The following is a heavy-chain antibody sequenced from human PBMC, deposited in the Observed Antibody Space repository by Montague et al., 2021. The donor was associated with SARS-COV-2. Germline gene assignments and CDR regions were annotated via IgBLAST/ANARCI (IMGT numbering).Heavy chain of an antibody. V-gene: IGHV4-4*02. Sequence: SETLSLTCTVSGDSISNSNWWTWVRQSPGRGLEWIGEIFRSGDSNYNPSLKSRVTMSVDMSRNQFSLGLSNVTAADTAIYYCVGGGTMTVVVFDYWGQGTLVTVSS. J-gene: IGHJ4*02. D-gene: IGHD3-22*01. CDR3: VGGGTMTVVVFDY. CDR1: GDSISNSNW. CDR2: IFRSGDS.